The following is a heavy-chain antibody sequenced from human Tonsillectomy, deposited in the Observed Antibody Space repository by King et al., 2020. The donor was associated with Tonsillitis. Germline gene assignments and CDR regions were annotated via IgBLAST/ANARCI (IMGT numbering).Heavy chain of an antibody. CDR3: SRGPVDHAFDY. V-gene: IGHV4-34*01. CDR2: INHSGST. J-gene: IGHJ4*02. D-gene: IGHD1-14*01. CDR1: DGSFSDYY. Sequence: VQLQQWGAGLLKPSETLSLTCAVYDGSFSDYYWSWIRQPPGQGLEWIGEINHSGSTNYKSSLEGRVTISVDTSKNQFSLRLSSVTAADTAVYYCSRGPVDHAFDYWGQGALVTVSS.